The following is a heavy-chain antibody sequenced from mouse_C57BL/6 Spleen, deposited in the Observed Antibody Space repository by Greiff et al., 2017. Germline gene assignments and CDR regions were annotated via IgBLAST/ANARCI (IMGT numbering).Heavy chain of an antibody. CDR2: ISSGGDYI. J-gene: IGHJ2*01. Sequence: EVHLVESGEGLVKPGGSLKLSCAASGFTFSSYAMSWVRQTPEKRLEWVAYISSGGDYIYYADTVKGRFTISRDNARNTRYLQMSSLKSEDTAVYYCTRAYDYFFDYWGQGTTLTVSS. CDR3: TRAYDYFFDY. D-gene: IGHD2-4*01. V-gene: IGHV5-9-1*02. CDR1: GFTFSSYA.